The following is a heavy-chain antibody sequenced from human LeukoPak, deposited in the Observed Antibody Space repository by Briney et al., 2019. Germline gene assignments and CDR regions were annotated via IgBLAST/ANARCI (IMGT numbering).Heavy chain of an antibody. D-gene: IGHD3-22*01. CDR2: ISSSGSTI. V-gene: IGHV3-48*03. J-gene: IGHJ4*02. CDR1: GFTFSSYE. Sequence: GGSLRLSCAASGFTFSSYEMNWVRQAPGKGLEWVSYISSSGSTIYYADSVKGRFTISRDNAKNSLYLQMNSMRAEDTAVYYCARDSLEYYDSSGYSYFDYWGQGTLVTVSS. CDR3: ARDSLEYYDSSGYSYFDY.